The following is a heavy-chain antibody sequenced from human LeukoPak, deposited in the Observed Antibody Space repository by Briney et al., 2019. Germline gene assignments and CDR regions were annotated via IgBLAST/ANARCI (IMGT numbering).Heavy chain of an antibody. CDR3: AREHRYYFDY. CDR1: GFTFNTYV. CDR2: ISGSGGGT. J-gene: IGHJ4*02. Sequence: GGSLRLSCAASGFTFNTYVMSWVRQAPGKGLEWVSAISGSGGGTYYVDSVKGRFTISRDNSKNTLYLQMNSLRAEDTAVYYCAREHRYYFDYWGQGTLVTVSS. V-gene: IGHV3-23*01.